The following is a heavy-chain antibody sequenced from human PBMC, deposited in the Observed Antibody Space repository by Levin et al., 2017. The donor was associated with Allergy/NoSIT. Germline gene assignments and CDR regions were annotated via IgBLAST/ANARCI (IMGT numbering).Heavy chain of an antibody. J-gene: IGHJ6*03. Sequence: KPGGSLRLSCRASGYSFTTYWIAWVRQMPGQGLEWMGIIWPADSDTRYNPSFQGQVTFSADKSIDTAYLHWSSLKASDTAMYYCARQVSFTDYFYYMDVWGKGTAVTVSS. V-gene: IGHV5-51*01. D-gene: IGHD2-8*02. CDR3: ARQVSFTDYFYYMDV. CDR1: GYSFTTYW. CDR2: IWPADSDT.